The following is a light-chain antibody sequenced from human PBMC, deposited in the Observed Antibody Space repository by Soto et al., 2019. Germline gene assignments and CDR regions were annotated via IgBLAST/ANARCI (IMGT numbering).Light chain of an antibody. J-gene: IGKJ2*01. CDR3: QQYGSSPPAYT. CDR1: QSVSSSY. CDR2: GAS. Sequence: EIVLTQSPGTLSLSPGERATLSCRASQSVSSSYLAWYQQKPGQAPRLLIYGASNRATGIPDRFRGSGSGTDFTLTISRLEPEDFAVYYCQQYGSSPPAYTFGQGTK. V-gene: IGKV3-20*01.